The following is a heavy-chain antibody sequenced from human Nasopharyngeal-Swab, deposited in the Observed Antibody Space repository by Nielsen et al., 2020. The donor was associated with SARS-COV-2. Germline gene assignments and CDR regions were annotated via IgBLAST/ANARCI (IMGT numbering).Heavy chain of an antibody. V-gene: IGHV3-21*01. CDR2: ISSSSSYI. D-gene: IGHD3-10*01. CDR1: GFTFSSYS. Sequence: GESLKISCAGSGFTFSSYSMNWVRQAPGKGLEWVSSISSSSSYIYYADSVKGRFTISRDNAKNSLYLQMNSLRAEDTAVYYCARAYDLWFGEQGDFDPWGQGTLVTVSS. J-gene: IGHJ5*02. CDR3: ARAYDLWFGEQGDFDP.